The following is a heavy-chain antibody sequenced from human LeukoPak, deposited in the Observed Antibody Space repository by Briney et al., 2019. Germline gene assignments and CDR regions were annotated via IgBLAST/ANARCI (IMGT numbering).Heavy chain of an antibody. CDR2: IYYSGST. CDR3: ARRGATSGY. Sequence: PSETLSLTCTVSGGSISSSSYYWGWIRQPPGQGLEWIGSIYYSGSTYYNPSLKSRVTISVDTSKNQFSLKLSSVTAADTAVYYCARRGATSGYWGQGTLVTVSS. CDR1: GGSISSSSYY. J-gene: IGHJ4*02. V-gene: IGHV4-39*01. D-gene: IGHD1-26*01.